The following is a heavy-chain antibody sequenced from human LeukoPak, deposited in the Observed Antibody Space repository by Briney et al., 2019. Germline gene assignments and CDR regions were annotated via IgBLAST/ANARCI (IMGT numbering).Heavy chain of an antibody. Sequence: GGSLRLSCAASGFTFSSYAMSWVRQAPGKGLEWVSAISGSGGSTYYADSVKGRFTISRDNSKNTLYLQMNSLRAGDTAVYYCAKKRDSSSGWNWFDPWGQGTLVTVSS. CDR2: ISGSGGST. V-gene: IGHV3-23*01. D-gene: IGHD6-19*01. J-gene: IGHJ5*02. CDR3: AKKRDSSSGWNWFDP. CDR1: GFTFSSYA.